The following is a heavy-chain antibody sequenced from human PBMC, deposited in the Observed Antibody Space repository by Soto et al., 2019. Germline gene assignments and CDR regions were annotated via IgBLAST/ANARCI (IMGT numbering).Heavy chain of an antibody. CDR3: AMGGLVSGFDP. CDR1: GGSVSTYY. CDR2: INHSRST. D-gene: IGHD1-26*01. Sequence: PSETLSLTCTVSGGSVSTYYWSWIRQPPGKGLEWIGEINHSRSTNYNPSLKSRITISVDTSKNQFSMKLSSVTTADTAVYYCAMGGLVSGFDPWGQGTLVTVSS. J-gene: IGHJ5*02. V-gene: IGHV4-34*01.